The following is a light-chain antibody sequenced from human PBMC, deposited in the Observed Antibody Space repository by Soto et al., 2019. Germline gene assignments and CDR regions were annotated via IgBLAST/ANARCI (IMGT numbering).Light chain of an antibody. Sequence: EIVLTQSPATLSLSPGERATLSCRASQSVSSYLAWYQLKPGQAPRLLIYDASNRATGIPARFSGSGSGTDFTLTISSLEPEDFAVYYCQQRSNRLTFGGGTKVEIK. V-gene: IGKV3-11*01. CDR3: QQRSNRLT. CDR1: QSVSSY. CDR2: DAS. J-gene: IGKJ4*01.